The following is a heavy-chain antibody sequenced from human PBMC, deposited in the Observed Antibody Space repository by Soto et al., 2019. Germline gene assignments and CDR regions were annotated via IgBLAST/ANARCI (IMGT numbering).Heavy chain of an antibody. D-gene: IGHD4-17*01. J-gene: IGHJ4*02. Sequence: GGSLRLSCAASGFTVSSNYMSWVRQAPGKGLEWVSVIYSGDSTYYADSVKGRFTISRHNSKNTLYLQMNSLRAEDTAVYYCAGGDNGYYFDYWGQGTLVTVSS. CDR1: GFTVSSNY. CDR3: AGGDNGYYFDY. CDR2: IYSGDST. V-gene: IGHV3-53*04.